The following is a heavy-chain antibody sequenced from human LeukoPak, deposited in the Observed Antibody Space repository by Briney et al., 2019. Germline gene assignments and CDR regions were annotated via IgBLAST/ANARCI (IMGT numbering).Heavy chain of an antibody. J-gene: IGHJ4*02. V-gene: IGHV3-7*01. CDR2: IRNDGTER. D-gene: IGHD6-13*01. Sequence: GGSLRLSCAASGVTFSSYWMSWVRQAPGKGLEWVANIRNDGTERYYLDSLEGRFTISRDNAENSLYLQMHNLRVDDTAVYYCARDMRAPSNSAAGTIHWGQGTLVTVSS. CDR1: GVTFSSYW. CDR3: ARDMRAPSNSAAGTIH.